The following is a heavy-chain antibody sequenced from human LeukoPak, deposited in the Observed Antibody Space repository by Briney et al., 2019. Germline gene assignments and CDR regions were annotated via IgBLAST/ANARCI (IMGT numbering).Heavy chain of an antibody. Sequence: SETLSLTCTVSGGSISSYYWSWIRQPPGKGLEWIGYIYYSGSTNYNPSLKSRVTISVDTSKNQFSLKLSSVTAADTAVYYCARHSRYYDSSGYGDYWGQGTLVTVSS. CDR2: IYYSGST. D-gene: IGHD3-22*01. V-gene: IGHV4-59*08. CDR1: GGSISSYY. J-gene: IGHJ4*02. CDR3: ARHSRYYDSSGYGDY.